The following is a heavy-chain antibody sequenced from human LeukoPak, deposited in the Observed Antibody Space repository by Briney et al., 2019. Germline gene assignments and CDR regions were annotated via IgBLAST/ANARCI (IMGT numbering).Heavy chain of an antibody. J-gene: IGHJ3*02. CDR1: GGSISSTNW. V-gene: IGHV4-4*02. D-gene: IGHD3-10*01. CDR3: ARGRLGEVAFDI. CDR2: IYHSGST. Sequence: SGTLSLTCAVSGGSISSTNWWSWVRQAPGKGLEWIGEIYHSGSTYYNPSLKSRVTISVDTSKNQFSLKLSSVTAADTAVYYCARGRLGEVAFDIWGQGTMVTVSS.